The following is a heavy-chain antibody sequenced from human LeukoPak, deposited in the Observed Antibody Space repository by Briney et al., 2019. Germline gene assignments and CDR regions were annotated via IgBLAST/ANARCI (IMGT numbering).Heavy chain of an antibody. CDR3: ARVVPAAFSVADP. CDR1: GGSISSNTYY. CDR2: INYSGST. D-gene: IGHD2-2*01. Sequence: PSETLSLTCTVSGGSISSNTYYWGWIRQPPGKGLEWIGSINYSGSTFYNPSLKSRVTISVDTSKNQFSLKLSSVTAADTAVYYCARVVPAAFSVADPWGQGTLVTVSS. V-gene: IGHV4-39*07. J-gene: IGHJ5*02.